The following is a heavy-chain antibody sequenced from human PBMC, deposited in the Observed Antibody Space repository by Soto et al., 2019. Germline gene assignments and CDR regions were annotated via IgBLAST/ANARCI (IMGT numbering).Heavy chain of an antibody. J-gene: IGHJ6*03. V-gene: IGHV4-31*03. CDR3: ARSYYDILTGYYNNYYYYMDV. CDR2: IYYSGST. Sequence: SETLSLTCTVSGGSISSGGYYWSWIRQHPGEGLEWIGYIYYSGSTYYNPSLKSRVTISVDTSKNQFSLKLSSVTAADTAVYYCARSYYDILTGYYNNYYYYMDVWGKGTTVTVSS. D-gene: IGHD3-9*01. CDR1: GGSISSGGYY.